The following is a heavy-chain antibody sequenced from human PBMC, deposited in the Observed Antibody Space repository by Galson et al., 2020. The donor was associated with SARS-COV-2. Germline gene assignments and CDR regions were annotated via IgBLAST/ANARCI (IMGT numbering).Heavy chain of an antibody. CDR3: ARVGGVFAFTSSYYLNY. V-gene: IGHV3-30*04. CDR1: GFTFNTFA. CDR2: ISYEGSLK. J-gene: IGHJ4*02. D-gene: IGHD3-22*01. Sequence: GESLKISCAASGFTFNTFALNWVRQAPGKGLEWVALISYEGSLKYYADSVKGRFTISRDSSKNTVYLQMNSLRADDTAMYYCARVGGVFAFTSSYYLNYWGQGTVVTVSS.